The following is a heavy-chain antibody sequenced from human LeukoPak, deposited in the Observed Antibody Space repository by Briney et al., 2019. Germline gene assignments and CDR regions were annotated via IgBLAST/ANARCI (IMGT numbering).Heavy chain of an antibody. CDR1: GFTFSSYS. V-gene: IGHV3-48*01. CDR2: ISSGSSTI. CDR3: AKDYGSGSYDAFDI. J-gene: IGHJ3*02. Sequence: PGGSLRLSCAASGFTFSSYSMNWVRLAPGKGLEWVSYISSGSSTIHYADSVKGRFTFSRDNAKNSLYLQMNSLRAEDTALYYCAKDYGSGSYDAFDIWGQGTMVTVSS. D-gene: IGHD3-10*01.